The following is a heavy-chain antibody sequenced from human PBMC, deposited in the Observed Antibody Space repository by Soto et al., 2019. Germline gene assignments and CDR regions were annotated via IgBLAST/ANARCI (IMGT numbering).Heavy chain of an antibody. V-gene: IGHV4-59*12. CDR2: IYYSGST. D-gene: IGHD3-9*01. Sequence: TSETLSLTCTVSGGSISSYYWSWIRQPPGKGLEWIGYIYYSGSTNYNPSLKSRVTISVDTSKNQLSLKLSSVTAADTAVYYCARDPAPQDNDNLTGYFHFDYWGQGTLVTVSS. J-gene: IGHJ4*02. CDR1: GGSISSYY. CDR3: ARDPAPQDNDNLTGYFHFDY.